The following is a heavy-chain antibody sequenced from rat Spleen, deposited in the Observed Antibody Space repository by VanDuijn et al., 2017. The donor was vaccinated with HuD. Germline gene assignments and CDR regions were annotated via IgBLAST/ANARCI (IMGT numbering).Heavy chain of an antibody. Sequence: EVQLVESGGGVVQPGRSMKLSCAASGFTFSNYDIAWVRQPPTKGLAWVTSISPSGGGTYYRDSVKGRFTVSRDNTRNTQFLQIDSLTSEETATYYCARQDTSGYSNWFTYWGQGTLVTSSS. CDR1: GFTFSNYD. V-gene: IGHV5S13*01. CDR3: ARQDTSGYSNWFTY. D-gene: IGHD4-3*01. CDR2: ISPSGGGT. J-gene: IGHJ3*01.